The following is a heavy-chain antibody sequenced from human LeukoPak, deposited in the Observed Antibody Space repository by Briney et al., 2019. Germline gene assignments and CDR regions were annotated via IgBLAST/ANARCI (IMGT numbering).Heavy chain of an antibody. CDR2: ISAYNGNT. CDR1: GYTFTSYG. Sequence: ASVKVSCKASGYTFTSYGISWVRQAPGQGLEWMGWISAYNGNTNYAQKLQGRVTMTTDTSTSTAYMELRSLRSDDTAVYYCARGRVVPAAMYYYYYMDVWGKGTTVTVSS. CDR3: ARGRVVPAAMYYYYYMDV. J-gene: IGHJ6*03. D-gene: IGHD2-2*01. V-gene: IGHV1-18*01.